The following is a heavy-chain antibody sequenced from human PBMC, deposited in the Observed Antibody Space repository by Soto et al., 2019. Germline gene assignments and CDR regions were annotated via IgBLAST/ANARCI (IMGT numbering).Heavy chain of an antibody. V-gene: IGHV1-69*08. CDR2: IIPILGTT. D-gene: IGHD6-19*01. CDR1: GGSFGTDS. J-gene: IGHJ3*02. Sequence: QVQLVQSGAEVKRPGSSVKVSCKASGGSFGTDSISWVRQAPGHGLEWMGRIIPILGTTKYAQKFQDRVTLSADKSTGTAYMELSGLRSEDTAVFYCARGGSERLAFDIWGQGTLVSVSS. CDR3: ARGGSERLAFDI.